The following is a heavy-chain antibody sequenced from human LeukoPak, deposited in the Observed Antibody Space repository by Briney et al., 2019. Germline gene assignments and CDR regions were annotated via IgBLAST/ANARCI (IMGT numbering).Heavy chain of an antibody. CDR1: GYTFTGYY. J-gene: IGHJ5*02. D-gene: IGHD3-10*01. Sequence: GASVKVSCEASGYTFTGYYMHWVRQAPGQGLEWMGWINPNSGGTNYAQKLQGRVTMTTDTSTSTAYMELRSLRSDDTAVYYCARAGDWSMVRGVYNWFDPWGQGTLVTVSS. V-gene: IGHV1-2*02. CDR3: ARAGDWSMVRGVYNWFDP. CDR2: INPNSGGT.